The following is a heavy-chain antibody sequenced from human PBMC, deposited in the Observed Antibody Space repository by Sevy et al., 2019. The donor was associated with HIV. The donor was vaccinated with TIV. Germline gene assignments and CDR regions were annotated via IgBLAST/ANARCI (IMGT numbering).Heavy chain of an antibody. CDR2: ISYDGSNK. CDR3: LLSSSTAYPFDY. CDR1: GFTFSSYA. D-gene: IGHD6-6*01. J-gene: IGHJ4*02. V-gene: IGHV3-30-3*01. Sequence: GESLKISCAASGFTFSSYAMHWVRQAPGKGLEWVAVISYDGSNKYYADSVKGRFTISRDNSKNTLYLQMNSLRAEDTAVYYCLLSSSTAYPFDYWGQGTLVTVSS.